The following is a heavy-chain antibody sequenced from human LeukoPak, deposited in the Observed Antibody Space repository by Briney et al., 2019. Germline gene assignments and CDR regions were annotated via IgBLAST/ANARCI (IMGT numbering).Heavy chain of an antibody. V-gene: IGHV7-4-1*02. CDR2: INTNTGNS. CDR1: RYTFTSYA. J-gene: IGHJ4*02. Sequence: RASVKVSCKASRYTFTSYAMNWVRQAPGQGLGWMGWINTNTGNSMYAQGFTGRFVFSLDTSVSTAYLQISSLKAEDTAVYYCAREGEADILTGYEFDYWGQGTLVTVSS. D-gene: IGHD3-9*01. CDR3: AREGEADILTGYEFDY.